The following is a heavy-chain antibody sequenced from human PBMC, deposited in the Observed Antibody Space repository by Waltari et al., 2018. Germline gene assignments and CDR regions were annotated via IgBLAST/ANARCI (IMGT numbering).Heavy chain of an antibody. CDR3: ARVPHSTAPD. D-gene: IGHD2-2*01. Sequence: QVQLQESGPGLVKPSETLSLTCTVSGGSISSYYWSWIRQPPGKGLEWIGYIYYSGSTNYNPSLKSRVTISVDTSKNQFSLKLSSVTAADTAVYYCARVPHSTAPDWGQGTLVTVSS. CDR2: IYYSGST. V-gene: IGHV4-59*01. J-gene: IGHJ4*02. CDR1: GGSISSYY.